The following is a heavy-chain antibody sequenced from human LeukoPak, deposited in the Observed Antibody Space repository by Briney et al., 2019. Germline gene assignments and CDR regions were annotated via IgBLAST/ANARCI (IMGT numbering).Heavy chain of an antibody. Sequence: GESLKISCKGSGYSFTSYWICLGRQMPGEGLGLMGIINPGDSETRYSPSFQGQVTISADKSINTAYLQWSSLKASDIAMYYCARPRGGRDDAFDIWGQGTMVTVSS. D-gene: IGHD3-10*01. CDR2: INPGDSET. CDR1: GYSFTSYW. CDR3: ARPRGGRDDAFDI. J-gene: IGHJ3*02. V-gene: IGHV5-51*01.